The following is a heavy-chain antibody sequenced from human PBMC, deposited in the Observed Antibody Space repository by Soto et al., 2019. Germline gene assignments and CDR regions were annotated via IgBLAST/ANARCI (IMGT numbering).Heavy chain of an antibody. CDR1: VGSISSSGNY. V-gene: IGHV4-39*01. CDR3: VSGSGYYRTSN. CDR2: ISYGGTI. J-gene: IGHJ4*01. D-gene: IGHD5-18*01. Sequence: ETLSLTCTVSVGSISSSGNYWGWIRQPPGKGLEWIASISYGGTIYYNPSLKSRVTISADTSKSQFSLKLSSVTAADTAIYYCVSGSGYYRTSNWGRATLVTVSS.